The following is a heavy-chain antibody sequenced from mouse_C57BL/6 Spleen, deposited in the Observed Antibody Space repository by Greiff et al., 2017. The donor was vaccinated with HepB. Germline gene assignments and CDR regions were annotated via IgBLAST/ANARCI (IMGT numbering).Heavy chain of an antibody. V-gene: IGHV1-64*01. CDR2: IYPNSGSI. CDR3: ARKGLYDGYYVFAY. J-gene: IGHJ3*01. D-gene: IGHD2-3*01. Sequence: QVQLQQPGAELVKPGASVKLSCKAFGYTFTSYWMHWVKQRLGQGLEWIGMIYPNSGSINYNEKFKSKATLTVYKSSSPAYMQLSSLTSEGSAVYYCARKGLYDGYYVFAYWGQGTLVTVSA. CDR1: GYTFTSYW.